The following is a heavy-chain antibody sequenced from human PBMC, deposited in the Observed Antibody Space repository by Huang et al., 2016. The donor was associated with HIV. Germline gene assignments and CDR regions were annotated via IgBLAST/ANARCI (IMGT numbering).Heavy chain of an antibody. CDR3: AKDFGYSSGWPYFLDY. J-gene: IGHJ4*02. CDR2: ISYDGSNK. D-gene: IGHD6-19*01. V-gene: IGHV3-30*18. Sequence: QVPLVESGGGVVQPGRSLRLSCAASEFTFSTYGMHWVRQAPGTVLQWVAFISYDGSNKYYADSVNGRFTVSRDNSKNTLDLQMNSLRAEDTAGYYCAKDFGYSSGWPYFLDYWGQGTLVTVSS. CDR1: EFTFSTYG.